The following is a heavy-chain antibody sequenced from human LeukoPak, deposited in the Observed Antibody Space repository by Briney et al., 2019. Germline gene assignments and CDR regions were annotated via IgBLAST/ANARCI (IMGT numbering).Heavy chain of an antibody. CDR3: ASRYYDFWSGPVYYYYGMDV. CDR2: IYGGSTTTT. CDR1: GFTFSKYT. J-gene: IGHJ6*02. D-gene: IGHD3-3*01. V-gene: IGHV3-23*01. Sequence: PGGSLRLSCVASGFTFSKYTMSWVRQAPGKGLEWVSGIYGGSTTTTFYADSVKGRFTISRDNSMNTLYLQMNSLRAEDTAVYYCASRYYDFWSGPVYYYYGMDVWGQGTTVTVSS.